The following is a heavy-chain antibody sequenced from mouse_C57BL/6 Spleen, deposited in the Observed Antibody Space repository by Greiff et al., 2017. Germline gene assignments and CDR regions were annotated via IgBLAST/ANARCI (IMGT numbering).Heavy chain of an antibody. CDR3: ARGATVVAHCFDY. D-gene: IGHD1-1*01. J-gene: IGHJ2*01. V-gene: IGHV5-6*01. CDR1: GFTFSSYG. Sequence: EVKLVESGGDLVKPGGSLKLSCAASGFTFSSYGMSWVRQTPDKRLEWVATISSGGSYTYYPDSVKGRFTISRDNAKNTLYSQMGSRKSEDTAMYYCARGATVVAHCFDYWGQGTTLTVSS. CDR2: ISSGGSYT.